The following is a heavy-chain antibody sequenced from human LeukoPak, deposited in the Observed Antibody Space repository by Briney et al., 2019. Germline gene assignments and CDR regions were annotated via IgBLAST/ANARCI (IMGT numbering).Heavy chain of an antibody. D-gene: IGHD5-18*01. CDR2: INHSGST. Sequence: SETLSLTCAVYGGSFSGYYWSWIRQPPGKGLEWIGEINHSGSTNYNPSLKSRVTISVDTSKNQFSLKLSSVAAADTAVYYCARGRQRGLTYSYGSRFSSLFDYWGQGTLVTVSS. CDR1: GGSFSGYY. CDR3: ARGRQRGLTYSYGSRFSSLFDY. V-gene: IGHV4-34*01. J-gene: IGHJ4*02.